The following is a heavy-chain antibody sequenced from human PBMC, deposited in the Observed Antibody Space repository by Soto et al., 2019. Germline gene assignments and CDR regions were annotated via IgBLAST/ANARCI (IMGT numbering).Heavy chain of an antibody. CDR1: GGSFSGYY. J-gene: IGHJ4*02. D-gene: IGHD2-21*02. V-gene: IGHV4-34*01. CDR2: INHSGST. CDR3: ARGHDVVVTAIRSFDY. Sequence: SETLSLTCAVYGGSFSGYYWSWIRQPPGKGLEWMGEINHSGSTNYNPSLKSRVTISVDTSKNQFSLKLSSVTAADTAVYYCARGHDVVVTAIRSFDYWGQGTLVTVSS.